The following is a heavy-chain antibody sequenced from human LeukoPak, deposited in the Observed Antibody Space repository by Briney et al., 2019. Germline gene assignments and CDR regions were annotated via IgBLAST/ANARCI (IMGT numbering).Heavy chain of an antibody. Sequence: GGSLRLSCTASGFTFGDYAMSWVRQAPGKGLEWVGFISSKAYGGTTEYAASVKGRFTISRDDSKSIAYLQMNSLKTEDTAVYYCTRDPGYSGYDFVDYWGQGTLVTVSS. CDR2: ISSKAYGGTT. CDR3: TRDPGYSGYDFVDY. CDR1: GFTFGDYA. D-gene: IGHD5-12*01. V-gene: IGHV3-49*04. J-gene: IGHJ4*02.